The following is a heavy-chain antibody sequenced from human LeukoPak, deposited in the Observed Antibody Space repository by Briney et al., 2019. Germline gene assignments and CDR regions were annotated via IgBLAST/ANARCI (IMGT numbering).Heavy chain of an antibody. Sequence: GGSLRLSCAASGFTFSSYWMHWVRQDPRKGLVWVSRINGDGRNINYADSVRGRFTISRDNAKNTLYLQMNTLRVEDTAVYYCAKDLLYSDVWGSYRPNPLDYWGQGTLVTVSS. J-gene: IGHJ4*02. V-gene: IGHV3-74*01. CDR3: AKDLLYSDVWGSYRPNPLDY. CDR2: INGDGRNI. D-gene: IGHD3-16*02. CDR1: GFTFSSYW.